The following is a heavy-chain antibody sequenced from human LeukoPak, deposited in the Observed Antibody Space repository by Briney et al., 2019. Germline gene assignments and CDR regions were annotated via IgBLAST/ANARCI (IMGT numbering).Heavy chain of an antibody. Sequence: SETLSLTCNVSGYSISSGDYYWSWIRQPAGKGLEWIGRIYTSGSTNYNPSLKSRVTMSVDTSKNQFSLKLSSVTAADTAVYYCAREPTIAVAGPNFDYWGQGTLVTVSS. D-gene: IGHD6-19*01. CDR3: AREPTIAVAGPNFDY. CDR1: GYSISSGDYY. V-gene: IGHV4-61*02. J-gene: IGHJ4*02. CDR2: IYTSGST.